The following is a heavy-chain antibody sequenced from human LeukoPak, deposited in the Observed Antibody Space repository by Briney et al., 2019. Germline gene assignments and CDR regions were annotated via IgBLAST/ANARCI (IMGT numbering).Heavy chain of an antibody. CDR2: IYYSGST. CDR3: ARRYESDAFDI. CDR1: GGSLSSYY. J-gene: IGHJ3*02. Sequence: SETLSLTCTVSGGSLSSYYWSWIRQPPGKGLEWIGYIYYSGSTNYNPSLKSRVTISVDTSKNQFSLKLSSVTAADTAVYYCARRYESDAFDIWGQGTMVTVSS. D-gene: IGHD3-16*01. V-gene: IGHV4-59*01.